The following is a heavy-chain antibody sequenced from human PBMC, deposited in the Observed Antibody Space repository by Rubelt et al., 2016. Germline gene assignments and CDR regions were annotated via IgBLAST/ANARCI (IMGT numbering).Heavy chain of an antibody. CDR1: GFTFSNYD. J-gene: IGHJ5*02. CDR3: ARASYSSSGRGDNWFDL. Sequence: EVQLLESGGGLVQPGGSLRLSCAASGFTFSNYDMNWVRQAPGKGLECVSTISDNGVIIYYADSVTGRFTISRDNAKSTLAVQMKSIRAEETAVYYCARASYSSSGRGDNWFDLWGQGTLVTVSS. D-gene: IGHD6-13*01. CDR2: ISDNGVII. V-gene: IGHV3-23*01.